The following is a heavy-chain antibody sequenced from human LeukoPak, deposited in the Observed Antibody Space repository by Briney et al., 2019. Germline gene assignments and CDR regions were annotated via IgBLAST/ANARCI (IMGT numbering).Heavy chain of an antibody. J-gene: IGHJ3*02. CDR1: GFTFSSYA. Sequence: PGGSLRLSCAASGFTFSSYAMSWVRQAPGKGLECISGFSGSGGSTYYADSVKGRFTISRDNSRNTLYLQMNSLRAEDTAVYYCASPPGYCSGGSCYPPQAVVDIWGQGTMVTVSS. CDR3: ASPPGYCSGGSCYPPQAVVDI. CDR2: FSGSGGST. V-gene: IGHV3-23*01. D-gene: IGHD2-15*01.